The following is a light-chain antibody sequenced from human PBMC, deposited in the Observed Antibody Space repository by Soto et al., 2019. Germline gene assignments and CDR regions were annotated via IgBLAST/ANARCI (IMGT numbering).Light chain of an antibody. CDR1: QSLLSSNGNNY. CDR3: MQGTHWPLT. V-gene: IGKV2-28*01. J-gene: IGKJ4*01. CDR2: LGS. Sequence: DIVLTQSPLSLPVTPGEPASIXXRSXQSLLSSNGNNYLDWYLQKPGQSPQXXIYLGSNRASGVPDRFSGSGAGTDFTLRISRAEAEDVGHYYCMQGTHWPLTFGGGTKVDIK.